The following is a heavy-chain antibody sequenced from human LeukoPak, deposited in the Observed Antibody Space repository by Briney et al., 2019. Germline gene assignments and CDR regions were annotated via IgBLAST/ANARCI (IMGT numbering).Heavy chain of an antibody. J-gene: IGHJ4*02. D-gene: IGHD3-3*01. CDR2: KKQDGSEK. Sequence: PGRTLRLSCAASGFTFSSYWMSWVRQAPGKGLALVANKKQDGSEKYYVDSVKGRFTISRDNAKNSLYLQMNSLRAEDTAVYYCARDGRPDFWSGYYQAFDYWGQGTLVTVSS. CDR1: GFTFSSYW. V-gene: IGHV3-7*01. CDR3: ARDGRPDFWSGYYQAFDY.